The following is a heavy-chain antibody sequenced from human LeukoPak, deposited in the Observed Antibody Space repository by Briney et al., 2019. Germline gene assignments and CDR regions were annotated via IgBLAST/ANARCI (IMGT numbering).Heavy chain of an antibody. J-gene: IGHJ4*02. CDR2: INPRTGDR. D-gene: IGHD2-2*01. CDR1: GYTFTSHD. Sequence: ASVKVSCKASGYTFTSHDINWVRQASGQGPEWMGWINPRTGDRGYAQKFQGRVTITRSTSMNTAYMELSSLRSEDTAVYYCTRYTSPTFDYWGQGTLVTVSS. V-gene: IGHV1-8*01. CDR3: TRYTSPTFDY.